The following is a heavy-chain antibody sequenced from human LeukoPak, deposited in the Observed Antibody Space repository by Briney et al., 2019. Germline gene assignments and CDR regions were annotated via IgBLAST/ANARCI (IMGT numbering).Heavy chain of an antibody. CDR3: ARGEGTTGSTRGAFDI. V-gene: IGHV1-69*13. Sequence: GASVKVSCKVSGYTLTELSMHWVRQAPGQGLEWMGGIIPIFGTANYAQKFQGRVTITADESTSTAYMELSSLRSEDTAVYYCARGEGTTGSTRGAFDIWGQGTMVTVSS. J-gene: IGHJ3*02. CDR1: GYTLTELS. D-gene: IGHD1-1*01. CDR2: IIPIFGTA.